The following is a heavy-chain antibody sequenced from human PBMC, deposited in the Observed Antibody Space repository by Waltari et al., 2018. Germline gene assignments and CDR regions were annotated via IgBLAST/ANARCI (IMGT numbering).Heavy chain of an antibody. Sequence: EVQLVESGGGLVQPGGSLRLSCVASTFTLNNYWVSWVRKAPGKGLEWLGNIDEDGSVTNYVGSVKGRFSFSRNNVEKTLYLHMNSLRVEDTAVYYCARDPGSGACDIWGQGAMVTVSS. CDR1: TFTLNNYW. D-gene: IGHD1-26*01. J-gene: IGHJ3*02. CDR2: IDEDGSVT. V-gene: IGHV3-7*01. CDR3: ARDPGSGACDI.